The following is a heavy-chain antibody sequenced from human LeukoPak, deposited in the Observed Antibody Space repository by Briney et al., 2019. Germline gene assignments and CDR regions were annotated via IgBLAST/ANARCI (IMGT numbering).Heavy chain of an antibody. CDR2: IHHSGTT. J-gene: IGHJ4*02. Sequence: PSETLSLTCAVSGGSISSGWWWSWVRQSPGEGLEWIAEIHHSGTTHYNPSLKSRLSISVDKSKNQFSLKLTSMAAADTAGYYCARNGDYSMDYWGQGTLVTVSS. CDR3: ARNGDYSMDY. V-gene: IGHV4-4*02. D-gene: IGHD2-15*01. CDR1: GGSISSGWW.